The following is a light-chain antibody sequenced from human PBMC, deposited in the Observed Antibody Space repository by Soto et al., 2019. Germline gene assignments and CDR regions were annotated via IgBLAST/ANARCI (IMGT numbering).Light chain of an antibody. J-gene: IGLJ3*02. Sequence: QSALTQPASVSGSPGQWITISCTGTSSDIGYYNYVSWYQQDPGKAPKLIIYEVSNRPSGVSNRFSGSKSGNTASLTISGLQAEDEANDYCSSYTRSNTLVVFGGGTKLTVL. CDR1: SSDIGYYNY. CDR2: EVS. V-gene: IGLV2-14*01. CDR3: SSYTRSNTLVV.